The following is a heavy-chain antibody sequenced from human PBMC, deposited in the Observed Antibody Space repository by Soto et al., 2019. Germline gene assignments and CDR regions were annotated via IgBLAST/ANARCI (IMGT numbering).Heavy chain of an antibody. J-gene: IGHJ4*02. D-gene: IGHD3-10*01. CDR2: IIPILGIA. Sequence: QVQLVQSGAEVKKPGSSVKVSCKASGGTFSSYTISWVRQAPGQGHEWMGRIIPILGIANYAQKFQGRVTITADKSTSTAYMELSSLRSEDTAVYYCARGDGYYGSYYFDYWGQGTLVTVSS. CDR1: GGTFSSYT. V-gene: IGHV1-69*02. CDR3: ARGDGYYGSYYFDY.